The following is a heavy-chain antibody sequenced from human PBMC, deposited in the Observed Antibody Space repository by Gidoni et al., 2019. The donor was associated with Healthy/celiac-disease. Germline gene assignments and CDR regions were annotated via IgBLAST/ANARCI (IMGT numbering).Heavy chain of an antibody. CDR1: GYTFTSYY. J-gene: IGHJ3*02. Sequence: QVQLVQSGAEVKKPGASVKVSCKASGYTFTSYYMHWVRQAPGPGLEWMGIINPSGGSTSYAQKFQGRVTMTRDTSTSTVYMELSSLRSEDTAVYYCARDFGTDHLKDRRESAPDTARRRGYAFDIWGQGTMVTVSS. CDR2: INPSGGST. V-gene: IGHV1-46*01. D-gene: IGHD3-10*01. CDR3: ARDFGTDHLKDRRESAPDTARRRGYAFDI.